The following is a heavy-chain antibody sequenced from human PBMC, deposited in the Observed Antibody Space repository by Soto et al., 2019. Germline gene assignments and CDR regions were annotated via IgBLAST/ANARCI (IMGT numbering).Heavy chain of an antibody. CDR2: IYHSGST. J-gene: IGHJ5*02. Sequence: SETLSLTCTVSGGSISSCDYYWSWIRQPPGKGLEWIGYIYHSGSTYYNPSLKSRVTISVNTSKNQFSLKLSSVTAADTAVYYCARERPDGARLDPWGQGTLVTVSS. D-gene: IGHD6-6*01. V-gene: IGHV4-30-4*01. CDR1: GGSISSCDYY. CDR3: ARERPDGARLDP.